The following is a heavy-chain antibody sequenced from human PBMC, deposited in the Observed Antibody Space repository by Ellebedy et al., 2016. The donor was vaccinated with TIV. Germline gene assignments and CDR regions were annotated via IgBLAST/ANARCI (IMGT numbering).Heavy chain of an antibody. CDR2: ISYDGSNK. D-gene: IGHD3-10*01. Sequence: GESLKISCAASGFTFSSYAMHWVRQAPGKGLEWVAVISYDGSNKYYADSVKGRFTISRDNSKNTLYLQMNSLRAEDTAVYYCARTMVRGVSDYWGQGTLVTVSS. CDR3: ARTMVRGVSDY. V-gene: IGHV3-30*04. J-gene: IGHJ4*02. CDR1: GFTFSSYA.